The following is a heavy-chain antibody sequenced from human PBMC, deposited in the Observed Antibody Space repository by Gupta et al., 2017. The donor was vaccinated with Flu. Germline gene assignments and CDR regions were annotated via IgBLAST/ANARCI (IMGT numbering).Heavy chain of an antibody. CDR1: GFTFNNYA. V-gene: IGHV3-23*01. CDR3: AKHSYDFLYNWFDP. J-gene: IGHJ5*02. D-gene: IGHD3-3*01. Sequence: EVQLLESGGNLAQPGGSLRLSCAASGFTFNNYAMTWVRQAPGKGLEWVSIMISGGSTYYAESVKGRFTISRDNSKNTLFLQMNSLRAEDTAVYYCAKHSYDFLYNWFDPWGQGTLVTVSS. CDR2: MISGGST.